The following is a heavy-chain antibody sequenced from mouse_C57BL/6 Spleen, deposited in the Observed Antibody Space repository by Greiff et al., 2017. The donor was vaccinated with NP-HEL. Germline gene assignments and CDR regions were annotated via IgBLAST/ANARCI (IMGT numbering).Heavy chain of an antibody. CDR1: GYTFTSYW. D-gene: IGHD2-1*01. Sequence: QVQLQQSGAELAKPGASVKLSCKASGYTFTSYWMHWVKQRPGQGLEWIGYINPSSGYTKYNQKFKDKATLTADKSSSTAYMQLSSLTCEDSAVYYCAIYYGNYEGYFDVWGTGTTVTVSS. V-gene: IGHV1-7*01. J-gene: IGHJ1*03. CDR3: AIYYGNYEGYFDV. CDR2: INPSSGYT.